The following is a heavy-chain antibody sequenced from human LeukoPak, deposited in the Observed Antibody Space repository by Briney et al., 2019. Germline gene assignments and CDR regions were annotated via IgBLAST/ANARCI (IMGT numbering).Heavy chain of an antibody. CDR2: INPNSGGT. J-gene: IGHJ4*02. D-gene: IGHD3-22*01. CDR3: ARVTYYYDSSGYLSGRRYYFDY. CDR1: GYTFTGYY. V-gene: IGHV1-2*02. Sequence: ASVEVSCTASGYTFTGYYMHWVRQAPGQGLEWMGWINPNSGGTNYAQKFQGRDTMTRDTSISTAYMELSRLRSDDTAVYYCARVTYYYDSSGYLSGRRYYFDYWGQGTLVTVSS.